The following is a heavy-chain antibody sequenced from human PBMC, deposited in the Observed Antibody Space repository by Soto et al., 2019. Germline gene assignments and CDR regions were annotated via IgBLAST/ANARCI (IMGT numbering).Heavy chain of an antibody. D-gene: IGHD3-3*02. CDR2: FDPEDGET. CDR1: GYTFTSYG. Sequence: ASVKVSCKASGYTFTSYGISWVRQAPGQGLEWMGGFDPEDGETIYAQKFQGRVTMTEDTSTDTAYMELSSLRSEDTAVYYCATGSFLEWLLEFDYWGQGTLVTVSS. V-gene: IGHV1-24*01. J-gene: IGHJ4*02. CDR3: ATGSFLEWLLEFDY.